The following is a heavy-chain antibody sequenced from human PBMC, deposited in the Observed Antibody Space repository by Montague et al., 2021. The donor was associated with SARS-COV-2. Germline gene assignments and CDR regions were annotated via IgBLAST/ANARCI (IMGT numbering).Heavy chain of an antibody. CDR3: ARDLLPPRTAIKTNFFGLDV. Sequence: SETLSLTCTVSGGYISSGSYYWSWIRQPAGRGMEWIGPIYASGSTKYNPSLKSRVTISVDTSMNQFSLSLSSMTAADTAVYFCARDLLPPRTAIKTNFFGLDVWGQGTTVIVSS. CDR1: GGYISSGSYY. D-gene: IGHD2-21*02. J-gene: IGHJ6*02. CDR2: IYASGST. V-gene: IGHV4-61*10.